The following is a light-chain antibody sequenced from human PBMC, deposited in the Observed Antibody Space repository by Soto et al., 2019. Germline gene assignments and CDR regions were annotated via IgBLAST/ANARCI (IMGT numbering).Light chain of an antibody. CDR2: GAS. CDR3: QQYNNWPPWT. Sequence: EVVITQSPASLSVSPGERATLSCRASQNIRNNLAWYQQKPGQSPRLLISGASTREAGIPGRFSGSGSGTEFTLIISSLQSEDFAIYYCQQYNNWPPWTFGQGTKVELK. CDR1: QNIRNN. V-gene: IGKV3-15*01. J-gene: IGKJ1*01.